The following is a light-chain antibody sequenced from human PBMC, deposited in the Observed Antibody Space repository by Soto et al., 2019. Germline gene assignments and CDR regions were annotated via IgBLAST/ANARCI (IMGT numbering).Light chain of an antibody. J-gene: IGLJ1*01. CDR1: SSDVGGYNY. CDR3: SSYTSSSIDNV. V-gene: IGLV2-14*01. Sequence: QSALTQPASVSGSPGQSITISCTGTSSDVGGYNYVSWYQQHPGKAPKLMIYEVSNRPSGVSNRFSGSKSGNTASLTISGLQAEDEAEYYCSSYTSSSIDNVFGTGTKVTVL. CDR2: EVS.